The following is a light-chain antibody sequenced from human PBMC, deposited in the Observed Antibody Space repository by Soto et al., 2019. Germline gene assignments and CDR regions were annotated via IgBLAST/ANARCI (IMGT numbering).Light chain of an antibody. CDR1: QSVSSY. Sequence: EIVLTQSPATLSLSPGERATLSCRASQSVSSYLAWYQQKPGQAPRLLIYAASNRATGIPARFSGSGSGTDVTLTISSLEPEDFAVYYCQQRSNWPRTFGPGTKVDIK. V-gene: IGKV3-11*01. CDR2: AAS. J-gene: IGKJ3*01. CDR3: QQRSNWPRT.